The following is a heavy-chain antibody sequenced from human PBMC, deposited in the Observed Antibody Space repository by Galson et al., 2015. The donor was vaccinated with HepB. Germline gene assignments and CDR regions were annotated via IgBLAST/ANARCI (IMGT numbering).Heavy chain of an antibody. D-gene: IGHD4-11*01. J-gene: IGHJ5*02. CDR2: VSPDGRNK. Sequence: SLRLSCAASGFTFNSHSMHWVRQAPGKGLEWVAVVSPDGRNKYYADSVKGRFTISRDNSENTLYLQMDSLRPEDTAIYHCARKAVVTPDYTWIDPWGQGTLVTVSS. CDR1: GFTFNSHS. CDR3: ARKAVVTPDYTWIDP. V-gene: IGHV3-30*01.